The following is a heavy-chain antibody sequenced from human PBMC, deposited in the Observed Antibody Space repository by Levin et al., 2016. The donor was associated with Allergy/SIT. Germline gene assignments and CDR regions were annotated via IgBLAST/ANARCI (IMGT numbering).Heavy chain of an antibody. V-gene: IGHV1-2*02. CDR3: ATATVVTQTSPDY. D-gene: IGHD4-23*01. CDR2: MNPNSGDT. J-gene: IGHJ4*02. Sequence: WVRQAPGQGLEWMGWMNPNSGDTKYGQKFQGRVAMTRDTSISTAYMELSRLGSDDTALYYCATATVVTQTSPDYWGQGTLVTVSS.